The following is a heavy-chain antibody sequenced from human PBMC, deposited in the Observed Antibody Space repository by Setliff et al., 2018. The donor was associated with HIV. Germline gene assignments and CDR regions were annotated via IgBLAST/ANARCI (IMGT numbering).Heavy chain of an antibody. Sequence: LRLSCAASGFTFSSYWMSWVRQAPGKGPEWVANIKKDGSEKYYVDSVKGRFTISRDNAKNSLYLQMNSLRAEDTAVYYCTRYPWAFDIWGQGTMVTVSS. CDR2: IKKDGSEK. CDR1: GFTFSSYW. J-gene: IGHJ3*02. V-gene: IGHV3-7*03. CDR3: TRYPWAFDI.